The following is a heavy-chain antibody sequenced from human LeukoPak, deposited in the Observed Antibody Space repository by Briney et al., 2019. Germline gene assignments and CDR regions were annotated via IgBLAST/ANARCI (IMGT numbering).Heavy chain of an antibody. CDR3: ARDPSPLWIQDYYYYYMDV. CDR2: INSDGSST. J-gene: IGHJ6*03. CDR1: GFTFSSYW. V-gene: IGHV3-74*01. D-gene: IGHD5-18*01. Sequence: PGGSLRLSCAASGFTFSSYWMHWVRQAPGKGLVWVSRINSDGSSTSYADSVKGRFTISRDNAKNTLYLQMNSLRAEDTAVYYCARDPSPLWIQDYYYYYMDVWGKGTTVTISS.